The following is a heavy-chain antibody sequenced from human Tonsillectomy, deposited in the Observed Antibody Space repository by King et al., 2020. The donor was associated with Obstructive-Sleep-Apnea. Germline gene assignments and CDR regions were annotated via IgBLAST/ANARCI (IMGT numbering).Heavy chain of an antibody. CDR2: IYYSGST. CDR1: GGSISSGAYS. CDR3: ARGGDYGDYRTAVGADF. V-gene: IGHV4-30-4*07. D-gene: IGHD4-17*01. J-gene: IGHJ4*02. Sequence: QVQLQESGPGLVKPSQTLSLTCAVSGGSISSGAYSWSWIRQPPGKGLEWSGDIYYSGSTYYNPSLKSRVTISVETSQNQYSLKLSSVTAADTAVYYCARGGDYGDYRTAVGADFWGQGTLVTVSS.